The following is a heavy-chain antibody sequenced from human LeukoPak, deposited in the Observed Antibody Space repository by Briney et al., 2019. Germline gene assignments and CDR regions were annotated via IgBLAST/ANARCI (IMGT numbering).Heavy chain of an antibody. D-gene: IGHD3-10*01. CDR1: GFTFSSYS. CDR3: AKGGAGRSPDFDY. J-gene: IGHJ4*02. V-gene: IGHV3-23*01. Sequence: PGGSLRLSCAASGFTFSSYSMNWVRQVPGKGLEWVSAISGSGDSTYYADSVKGRFTISRDNSKNTLYLQMNSLRAEDTAVYYCAKGGAGRSPDFDYWGQGTLVTVSS. CDR2: ISGSGDST.